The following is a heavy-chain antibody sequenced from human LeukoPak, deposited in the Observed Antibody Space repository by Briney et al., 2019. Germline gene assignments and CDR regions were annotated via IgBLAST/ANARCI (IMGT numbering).Heavy chain of an antibody. J-gene: IGHJ4*02. CDR3: ARNDFWSGYLSYYFDY. Sequence: GGSLRLSCAASGFTFSSYSMNWVRQAPGKGLEWVSYISSSSSTIYYADSVKGRFTISRDNAKNSLYLQMNRLRAEDTAVYYCARNDFWSGYLSYYFDYWGQGTLVTVSS. D-gene: IGHD3-3*01. CDR1: GFTFSSYS. CDR2: ISSSSSTI. V-gene: IGHV3-48*01.